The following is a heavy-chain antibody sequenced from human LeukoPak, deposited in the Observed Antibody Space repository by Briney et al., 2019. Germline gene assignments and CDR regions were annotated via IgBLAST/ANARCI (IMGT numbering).Heavy chain of an antibody. J-gene: IGHJ4*02. CDR3: ARVKIAGPGSRIDY. D-gene: IGHD2-21*01. CDR1: DDSFTSYSHY. Sequence: PSETLSLTCSVSDDSFTSYSHYWGWIRQPPGKGLEWIGSMFYTGSAYYNPSLKSRVTISVDTSKNQFSLKLSSVTAADTAVYYCARVKIAGPGSRIDYWGQGTLVTVSS. CDR2: MFYTGSA. V-gene: IGHV4-39*07.